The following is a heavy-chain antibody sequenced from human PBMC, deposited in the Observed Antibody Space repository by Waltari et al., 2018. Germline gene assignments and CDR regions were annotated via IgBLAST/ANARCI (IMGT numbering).Heavy chain of an antibody. V-gene: IGHV1-2*02. CDR3: ARDRNWNAHGSG. J-gene: IGHJ4*02. D-gene: IGHD1-20*01. CDR2: INPNRAGT. Sequence: QVQLVQSGAEVKKPGASVKVSCKASGYTFTGYYMHWVRQAPGQGLEWMVWINPNRAGTNYAQKFQGRVTMTRDTSISTAYMELSRLRSDDTAVYYCARDRNWNAHGSGWGQGTLVTVSS. CDR1: GYTFTGYY.